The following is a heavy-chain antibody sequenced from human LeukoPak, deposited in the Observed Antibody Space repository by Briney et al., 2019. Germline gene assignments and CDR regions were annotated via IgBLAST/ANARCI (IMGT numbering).Heavy chain of an antibody. CDR2: IYYSGST. D-gene: IGHD3-9*01. CDR3: ARERHTYYDILTGYFHDYYYYYGMDV. Sequence: SETPSLTCTVSGGTISSYYWSWIRQPPGKGLEWIGYIYYSGSTNYNPSLKSQVTISVDTSKNQFSLKLSSVTAADTAVYYCARERHTYYDILTGYFHDYYYYYGMDVWGQGTTVTVSS. CDR1: GGTISSYY. J-gene: IGHJ6*02. V-gene: IGHV4-59*01.